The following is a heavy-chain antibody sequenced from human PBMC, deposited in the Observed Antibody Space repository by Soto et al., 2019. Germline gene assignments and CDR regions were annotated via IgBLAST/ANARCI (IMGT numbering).Heavy chain of an antibody. CDR3: ASGQVGATTWFDP. J-gene: IGHJ5*02. V-gene: IGHV4-31*03. CDR1: GASISSGGYY. Sequence: SETLSLTCTVSGASISSGGYYWSWIRQDPGKGLEWLGYIYDNGTTYYNPSLKSRVSISRDKSKNQFSLKMTSLTAADTAVYYCASGQVGATTWFDPWGQGTKVTVSS. D-gene: IGHD1-26*01. CDR2: IYDNGTT.